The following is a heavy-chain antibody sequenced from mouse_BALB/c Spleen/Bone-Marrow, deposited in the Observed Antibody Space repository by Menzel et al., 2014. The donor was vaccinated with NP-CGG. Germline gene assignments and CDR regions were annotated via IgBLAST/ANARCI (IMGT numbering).Heavy chain of an antibody. Sequence: VQLQQSGPGLVAPSQSLSITCTVSGFSLTSYGVHWVRQPPGKGLEWLGVIWAGGSTNYNSALMSRLSISKDNSESQVFLKMNSLHTDDTAIYYCARDRGYYKDVGDYWGQGTTLTVSS. CDR3: ARDRGYYKDVGDY. J-gene: IGHJ2*01. V-gene: IGHV2-9*02. CDR1: GFSLTSYG. CDR2: IWAGGST. D-gene: IGHD2-3*01.